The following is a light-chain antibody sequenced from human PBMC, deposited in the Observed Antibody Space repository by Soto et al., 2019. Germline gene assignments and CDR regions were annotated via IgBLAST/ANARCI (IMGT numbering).Light chain of an antibody. CDR2: GAS. V-gene: IGKV3D-15*01. Sequence: EIVMRQSPATLSVSPGERATLSCRASQSVSSNLAWYQQKPGQAPRLLIYGASTRATGIPEKFSGSGSGTEFTLTISSLQSEDFAVYYCQQYTNWPKTFGQGTKVDIK. J-gene: IGKJ1*01. CDR1: QSVSSN. CDR3: QQYTNWPKT.